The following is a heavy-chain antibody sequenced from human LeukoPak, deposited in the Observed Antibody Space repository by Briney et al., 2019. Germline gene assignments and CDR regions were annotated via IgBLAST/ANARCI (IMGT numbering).Heavy chain of an antibody. CDR3: ARGINDGSGSYYNPAGDY. CDR1: GFTFSSYS. Sequence: GGSLRLFCAASGFTFSSYSMNWVRPAPGKGLEWVANIKQNGSEKYYVDSVKGRFTISRDNAKNSLYLQMNSLRAEDTAVYYCARGINDGSGSYYNPAGDYWGQGTLVTVSS. CDR2: IKQNGSEK. J-gene: IGHJ4*02. V-gene: IGHV3-7*01. D-gene: IGHD3-10*01.